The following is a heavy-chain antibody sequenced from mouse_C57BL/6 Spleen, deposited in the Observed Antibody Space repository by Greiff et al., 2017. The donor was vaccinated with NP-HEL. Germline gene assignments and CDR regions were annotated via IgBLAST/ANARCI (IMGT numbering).Heavy chain of an antibody. J-gene: IGHJ1*03. CDR1: GFSFNTYA. CDR2: IRSKSNNYAT. D-gene: IGHD2-3*01. V-gene: IGHV10-1*01. CDR3: VRHNYDGYYWYFDV. Sequence: DVMLVESGGGLVQPKGSLKLSCAASGFSFNTYAMNWVRQAPGKGLEWVARIRSKSNNYATYYADSVKDRFTISRDDSESMLYLQMNNLKTEDTAMYYCVRHNYDGYYWYFDVWGTGTTVTVSS.